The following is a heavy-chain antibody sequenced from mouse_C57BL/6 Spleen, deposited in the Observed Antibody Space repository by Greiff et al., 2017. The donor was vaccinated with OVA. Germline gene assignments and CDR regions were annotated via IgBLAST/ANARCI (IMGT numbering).Heavy chain of an antibody. CDR3: ARYRRGPDY. V-gene: IGHV1-26*01. Sequence: EVQLQQSGPELVKPGASVKISCKASGYTFTDYYMNWVKQSHGKSLEWIGDINPNNGGTSYSQKFKGKATLTVDESSSTAYMELRSLTSEDSAVYYCARYRRGPDYWGQGTTLTVSS. J-gene: IGHJ2*01. CDR2: INPNNGGT. CDR1: GYTFTDYY.